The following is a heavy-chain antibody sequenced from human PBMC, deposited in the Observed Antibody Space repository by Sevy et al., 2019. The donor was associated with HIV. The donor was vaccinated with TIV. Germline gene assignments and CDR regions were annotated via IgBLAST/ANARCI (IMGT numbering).Heavy chain of an antibody. V-gene: IGHV3-23*01. CDR1: GFTFSNAW. CDR2: ISDSGTTT. Sequence: GGSLRLSCAASGFTFSNAWMSWVRQAPGKGLEWVSAISDSGTTTYYEDSVKGRFTISRDNSKNTLYLQMDGMRAEDTAIYYCARAFTGGYQQPFDYWGQGTLVTVSS. CDR3: ARAFTGGYQQPFDY. J-gene: IGHJ4*02. D-gene: IGHD1-26*01.